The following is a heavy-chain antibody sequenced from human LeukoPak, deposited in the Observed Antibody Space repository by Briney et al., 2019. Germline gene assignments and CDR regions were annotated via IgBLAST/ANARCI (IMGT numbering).Heavy chain of an antibody. D-gene: IGHD6-19*01. CDR1: GFTFSSYG. V-gene: IGHV3-30*02. Sequence: GGSLRLSCAASGFTFSSYGMHWVRQAPGKGLEWVAFIRYDGSNKYYADSVKGRFTISRDNSKNTLYLQMNSLRAEDTAVYYCAKDRGKSSGWYSMDVWGKGTTVTISS. CDR2: IRYDGSNK. J-gene: IGHJ6*04. CDR3: AKDRGKSSGWYSMDV.